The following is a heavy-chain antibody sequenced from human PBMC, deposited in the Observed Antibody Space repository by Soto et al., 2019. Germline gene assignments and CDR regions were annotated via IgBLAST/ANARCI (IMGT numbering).Heavy chain of an antibody. CDR2: ISWNSGSI. D-gene: IGHD6-6*01. CDR1: GFTFDDYA. Sequence: PGGSLRLSCAASGFTFDDYAMHWVRQAPGKGLEWVSGISWNSGSIGYADSVKGRFTISRDNAKNSLYLQMNSLRAEDTALYYCAKASLDSSSSPSPYGMDVWGQGTTVTVSS. CDR3: AKASLDSSSSPSPYGMDV. V-gene: IGHV3-9*01. J-gene: IGHJ6*02.